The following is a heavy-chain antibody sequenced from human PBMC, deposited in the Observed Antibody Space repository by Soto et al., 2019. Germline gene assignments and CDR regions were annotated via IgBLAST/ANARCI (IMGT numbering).Heavy chain of an antibody. CDR3: TRDASRDSSARGWFDP. V-gene: IGHV3-74*01. CDR1: GFTFNTHW. CDR2: IYFDGITT. D-gene: IGHD6-13*01. Sequence: LRLSCTASGFTFNTHWMHWVRQAPGKGLVWVSRIYFDGITTNYADSVKGRFTISRDNSKNTVYLQMNSLRAEDTAVYYCTRDASRDSSARGWFDPWGPGTLVTVSS. J-gene: IGHJ5*02.